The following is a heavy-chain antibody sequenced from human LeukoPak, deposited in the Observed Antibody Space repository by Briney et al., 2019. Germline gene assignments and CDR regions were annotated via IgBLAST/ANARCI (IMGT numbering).Heavy chain of an antibody. CDR2: IKQDGSEK. CDR3: ARDRRYSFTPTPFDY. Sequence: GGSLRLSCAASGFTFSSYWMSWVRQAPGKGLEWVANIKQDGSEKYYVDSVKGRFTISRDNAKNSLYLQMNSLIAEDTAVYYCARDRRYSFTPTPFDYWGQGTLVTVSS. J-gene: IGHJ4*02. V-gene: IGHV3-7*01. D-gene: IGHD5-18*01. CDR1: GFTFSSYW.